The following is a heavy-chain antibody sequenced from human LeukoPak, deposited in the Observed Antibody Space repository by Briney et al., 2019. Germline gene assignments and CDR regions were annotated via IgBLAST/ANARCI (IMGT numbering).Heavy chain of an antibody. CDR2: INQDGSQT. V-gene: IGHV3-7*01. J-gene: IGHJ2*01. CDR1: GFTLSGYW. CDR3: ARRYFDL. Sequence: AGGSLRLSCAASGFTLSGYWMHWVRQAPGRGLEWVANINQDGSQTYYLGSVKGRFTISRDNAKGSLYLQMNSLRVDDTAVYYCARRYFDLWGRGTLVSVSS.